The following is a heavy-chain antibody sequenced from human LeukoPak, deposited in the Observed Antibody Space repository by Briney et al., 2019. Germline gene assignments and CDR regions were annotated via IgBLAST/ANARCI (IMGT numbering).Heavy chain of an antibody. D-gene: IGHD1-20*01. CDR3: ARGNWNAPFDY. Sequence: SETLSLTCNVSGGSISSTSYYWDWIRQPPGKGPEWIGSTYYSGSTYNNPSLKSRVTISVDTSKNQFSLRLSSVTAADTAVYYCARGNWNAPFDYWGQGTLVTVSS. J-gene: IGHJ4*02. CDR1: GGSISSTSYY. CDR2: TYYSGST. V-gene: IGHV4-39*01.